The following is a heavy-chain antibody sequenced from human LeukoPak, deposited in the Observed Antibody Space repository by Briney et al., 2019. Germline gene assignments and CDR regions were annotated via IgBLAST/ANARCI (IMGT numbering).Heavy chain of an antibody. CDR3: ARAPYVWGSYPSNWFDP. D-gene: IGHD3-16*02. Sequence: PSETLSLTCTVSGGSISSYYWSWIRQPPGKGLEWIGYIYYSGSTNYNPSLKSRVTISVDTSKNQFSLKLSSVTAADTAVYYCARAPYVWGSYPSNWFDPWGQGTLVTVSS. CDR2: IYYSGST. J-gene: IGHJ5*02. CDR1: GGSISSYY. V-gene: IGHV4-59*12.